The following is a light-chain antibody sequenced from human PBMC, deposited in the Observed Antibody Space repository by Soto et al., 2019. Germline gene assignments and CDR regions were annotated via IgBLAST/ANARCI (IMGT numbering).Light chain of an antibody. CDR2: DAS. CDR1: QDISNY. Sequence: DIQMTQSPSSLSASVGDRVTITCQASQDISNYLNWYQQKPGKAPKLLIYDASNLETGVPTRFSGSGSGTEFTFTISSLQPEDIATYYCQQYDNLYPLTLGGGTTVAIK. CDR3: QQYDNLYPLT. V-gene: IGKV1-33*01. J-gene: IGKJ4*01.